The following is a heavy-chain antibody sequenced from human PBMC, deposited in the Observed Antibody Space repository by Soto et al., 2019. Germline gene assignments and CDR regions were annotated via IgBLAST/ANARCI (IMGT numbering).Heavy chain of an antibody. J-gene: IGHJ5*02. V-gene: IGHV1-8*01. CDR2: MNPYSGNT. Sequence: ASVKVSCKASGDTVTNNDINRARQATAQGLEWMGWMNPYSGNTGYAQKFQSRVTMTRDNSITTAHMEQRSLSSEDTAVYYCARVSPVSSGTQWDWFDPWGQGSLVTVSS. CDR3: ARVSPVSSGTQWDWFDP. CDR1: GDTVTNND. D-gene: IGHD6-13*01.